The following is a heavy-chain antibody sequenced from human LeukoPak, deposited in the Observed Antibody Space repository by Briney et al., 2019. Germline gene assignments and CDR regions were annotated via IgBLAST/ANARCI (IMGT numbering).Heavy chain of an antibody. CDR1: GFTFSSCA. CDR2: FSGSGGGT. CDR3: ARNTDYDILTPFDH. J-gene: IGHJ4*02. V-gene: IGHV3-23*01. Sequence: GGSLRLSCAASGFTFSSCAMSWVRQAPGKGLEWASAFSGSGGGTYYADSVKGRFTISRDNSKNTLYLQMNSLRAEDTAVYYCARNTDYDILTPFDHWGQGTLVTVSS. D-gene: IGHD3-9*01.